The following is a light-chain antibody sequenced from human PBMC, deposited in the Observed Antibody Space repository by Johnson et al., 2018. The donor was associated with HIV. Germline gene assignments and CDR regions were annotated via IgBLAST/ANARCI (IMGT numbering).Light chain of an antibody. V-gene: IGLV1-51*01. J-gene: IGLJ1*01. CDR1: SSNIGNNY. CDR3: GTWDSSLSAPYV. CDR2: DNN. Sequence: QSVLTQPPSVSAAPGQKVTISRSGSSSNIGNNYVSWYQQLPRTAPKLLIYDNNKRPSGIPDRFSGSKSGTSATLGITGLPTGDEADYYCGTWDSSLSAPYVFGTGTKVTVL.